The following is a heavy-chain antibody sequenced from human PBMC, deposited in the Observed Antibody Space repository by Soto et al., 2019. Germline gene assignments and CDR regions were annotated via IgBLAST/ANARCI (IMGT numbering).Heavy chain of an antibody. D-gene: IGHD6-6*01. CDR3: ASSSPPYCYYGMDV. J-gene: IGHJ6*02. CDR2: INPNSGGT. Sequence: ASVKVSCKASGYTFTGYYMHWVRQAPGQGLEWMGWINPNSGGTNYAQKFQGWVTMTRDTSISTAYMELSRLRSDDTAVYYCASSSPPYCYYGMDVWGQGTTVTVSS. CDR1: GYTFTGYY. V-gene: IGHV1-2*04.